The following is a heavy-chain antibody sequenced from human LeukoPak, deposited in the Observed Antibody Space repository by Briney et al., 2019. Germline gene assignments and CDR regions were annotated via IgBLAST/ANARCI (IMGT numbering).Heavy chain of an antibody. D-gene: IGHD6-19*01. J-gene: IGHJ5*02. CDR2: IYYSGST. CDR1: GGSISSYY. CDR3: ARGQWLGSNWFDP. Sequence: SETLSLTCTVSGGSISSYYWSWIRQPPGKGLEWIGYIYYSGSTNYNPSLKSRVTISVDTSKNQFSLKLSSVTAADTAVYCCARGQWLGSNWFDPWGQGTLVTVSS. V-gene: IGHV4-59*01.